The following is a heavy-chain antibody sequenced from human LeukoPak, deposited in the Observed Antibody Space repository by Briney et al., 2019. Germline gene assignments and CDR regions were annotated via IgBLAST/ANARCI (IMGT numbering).Heavy chain of an antibody. CDR3: AGMDYGDYVDDFDY. CDR1: GFTFSSYA. V-gene: IGHV3-23*01. CDR2: ISGSGGST. Sequence: GGSLRLSCAASGFTFSSYAMSWVRQAPGKGLEWVSAISGSGGSTYYADSVKGRFTISRDNSKNTLYLQMNSLRAEDTAVYYCAGMDYGDYVDDFDYWGQGTLVTVSP. D-gene: IGHD4-17*01. J-gene: IGHJ4*02.